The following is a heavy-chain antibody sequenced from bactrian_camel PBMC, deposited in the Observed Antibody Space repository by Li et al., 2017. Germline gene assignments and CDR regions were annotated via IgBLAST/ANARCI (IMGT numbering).Heavy chain of an antibody. CDR1: GYTVSRLC. V-gene: IGHV3S53*01. CDR2: ISVVGTT. Sequence: HVQLVESGGGSVQAGGSLRLSCAASGYTVSRLCMGWFRQAPGKEREFVARISVVGTTDTADSVKGRFTISRGNADNTLYLQMNSLKPDDSAMYYCAADSAYKGNWCGLQRWEYNDWGQGTQVTVS. J-gene: IGHJ4*01. CDR3: AADSAYKGNWCGLQRWEYND. D-gene: IGHD7*01.